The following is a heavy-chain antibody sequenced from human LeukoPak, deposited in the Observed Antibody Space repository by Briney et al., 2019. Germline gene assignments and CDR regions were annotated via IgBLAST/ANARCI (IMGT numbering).Heavy chain of an antibody. Sequence: GGSLRLSCAASGFTFSSYGMHWVRQAPGKGLEWVSSISSSGSYIYYADSVKGRFTISRDNAKNSLYLQMNSLRAEDTAEYFCARDSRAVAADFDYWGQGTLVTVSS. CDR2: ISSSGSYI. D-gene: IGHD6-19*01. J-gene: IGHJ4*02. CDR1: GFTFSSYG. V-gene: IGHV3-21*01. CDR3: ARDSRAVAADFDY.